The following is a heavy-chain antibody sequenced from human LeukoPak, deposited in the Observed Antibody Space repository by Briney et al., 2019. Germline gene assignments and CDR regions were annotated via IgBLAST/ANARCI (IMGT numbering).Heavy chain of an antibody. CDR2: IRQDGSEQ. D-gene: IGHD3-9*01. Sequence: GGSLRLSCAASGFTFNKYWMSWVRQAPGKGLEWVANIRQDGSEQHFVDSLKGRFTISRDNAKNSLYLQMNSLRAEDTAVYYCARENYDILTYFGTGMDVWGQGTTVTVSS. CDR1: GFTFNKYW. V-gene: IGHV3-7*04. J-gene: IGHJ6*02. CDR3: ARENYDILTYFGTGMDV.